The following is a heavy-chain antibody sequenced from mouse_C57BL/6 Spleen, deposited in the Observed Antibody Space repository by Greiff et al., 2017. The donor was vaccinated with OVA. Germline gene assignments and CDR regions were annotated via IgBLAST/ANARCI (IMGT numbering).Heavy chain of an antibody. CDR1: GYTFTSYW. CDR3: ARKGENYYGSSSDV. V-gene: IGHV1-55*01. Sequence: QVQLQQPGAELVKPGASVKMSCKASGYTFTSYWITWVKQRPGQGLAWIGDIYPGSGSTNYNEKFKSKATLTVDTSSSTAYMQLSSLTSEDSAVYYCARKGENYYGSSSDVWGTGTTVTVSS. D-gene: IGHD1-1*01. J-gene: IGHJ1*03. CDR2: IYPGSGST.